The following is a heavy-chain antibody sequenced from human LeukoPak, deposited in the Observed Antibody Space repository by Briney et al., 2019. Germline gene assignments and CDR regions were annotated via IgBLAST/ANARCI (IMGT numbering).Heavy chain of an antibody. CDR1: GFTVSSNY. V-gene: IGHV3-66*01. Sequence: GGSLRLSCAASGFTVSSNYMSWVRQAPGKGLEWVSVIYSGGSTYYADSVKGRFTISRDNSKNTLYLQMNSLRAEDTAVYYCARGPGYYDSSGYCDYWGQGTLVTVSS. D-gene: IGHD3-22*01. CDR2: IYSGGST. CDR3: ARGPGYYDSSGYCDY. J-gene: IGHJ4*02.